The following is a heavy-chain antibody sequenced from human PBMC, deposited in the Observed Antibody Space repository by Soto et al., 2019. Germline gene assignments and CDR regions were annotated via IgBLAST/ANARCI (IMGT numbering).Heavy chain of an antibody. D-gene: IGHD4-17*01. V-gene: IGHV1-3*01. J-gene: IGHJ4*02. CDR2: INAGNGNT. CDR1: GYTFTSYA. Sequence: ASVKVSCKASGYTFTSYAMHWVRQAPGQRLEWMGWINAGNGNTKYSQKFQGRVTITRDTSASTAYMELSSVTAADTAVYYCARSYYGDYGLFDYWGQGTLVTVSS. CDR3: ARSYYGDYGLFDY.